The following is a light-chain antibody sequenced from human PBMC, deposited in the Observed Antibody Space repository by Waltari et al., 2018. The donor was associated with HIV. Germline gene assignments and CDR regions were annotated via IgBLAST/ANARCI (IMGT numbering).Light chain of an antibody. V-gene: IGKV2-28*01. CDR2: MGS. CDR3: MQSLQPPWT. CDR1: QGLLNSNGYNS. Sequence: DIGMTQSPLSLPVTPGEPASIPCSSSQGLLNSNGYNSLDWYLQKPGQAPQLLIYMGSNRASGVPDRFSGSGADIDFTLKISRVEAEDVGVYYCMQSLQPPWTFGQGTKVEIK. J-gene: IGKJ1*01.